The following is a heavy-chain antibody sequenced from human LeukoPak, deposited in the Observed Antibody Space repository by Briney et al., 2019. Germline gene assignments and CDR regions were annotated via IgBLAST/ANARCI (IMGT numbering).Heavy chain of an antibody. V-gene: IGHV3-11*06. D-gene: IGHD6-13*01. Sequence: PGGSLRLSCAASGFTFSDYYMSWIRQAPGKGLEWVSYISSSSSYTNYADSEKGRFTISRDNAKNSLYLQMNSLRAEDTAVYYCARGAAGTTFDYWGQGTLVTVSS. CDR3: ARGAAGTTFDY. CDR2: ISSSSSYT. J-gene: IGHJ4*02. CDR1: GFTFSDYY.